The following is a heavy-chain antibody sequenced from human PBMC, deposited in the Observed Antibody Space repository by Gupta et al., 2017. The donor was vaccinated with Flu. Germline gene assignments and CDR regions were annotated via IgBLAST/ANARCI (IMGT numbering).Heavy chain of an antibody. CDR3: ARPNYDDSYNVNFFDP. D-gene: IGHD4-17*01. V-gene: IGHV3-73*01. J-gene: IGHJ5*02. Sequence: EVQLVESGGGLVQPGGSLQLSCAASGFTFSDFAVHWVRQSSVKGLEWVGRIRSKAKNYATAYAASVTGRFTISRDDSKNMAFLQMNSLKTEDTAVYYCARPNYDDSYNVNFFDPWGQGTLVTVSS. CDR2: IRSKAKNYAT. CDR1: GFTFSDFA.